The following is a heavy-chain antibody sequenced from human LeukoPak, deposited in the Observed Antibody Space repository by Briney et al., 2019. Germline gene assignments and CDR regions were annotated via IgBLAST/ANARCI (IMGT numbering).Heavy chain of an antibody. CDR1: GDSINNYY. J-gene: IGHJ5*02. V-gene: IGHV4-4*07. D-gene: IGHD4/OR15-4a*01. CDR2: IYGSGST. Sequence: KPSETLSLTCTVSGDSINNYYWSWIRQPAGKGLEWIGRIYGSGSTKYNPSLKSRVTMSVDTSENQLSLRLNSATAADTAVYYCARGAGYGAPHGWFDPWGQGTLVIVSS. CDR3: ARGAGYGAPHGWFDP.